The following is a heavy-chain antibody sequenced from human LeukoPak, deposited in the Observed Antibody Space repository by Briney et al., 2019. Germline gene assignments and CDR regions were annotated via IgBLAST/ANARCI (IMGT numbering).Heavy chain of an antibody. CDR2: IWSDGTNQ. V-gene: IGHV3-33*01. Sequence: SGGSLRLSCAAAGFTFSHYGMHWVRQAPGEGLEWVAVIWSDGTNQYYGDSVKGRFTISRDDSGNTVYLQMNSLRPEDTGVYYCARDAQRGFDYSNSLEYWGQGTPVTVST. D-gene: IGHD4-11*01. CDR1: GFTFSHYG. J-gene: IGHJ4*02. CDR3: ARDAQRGFDYSNSLEY.